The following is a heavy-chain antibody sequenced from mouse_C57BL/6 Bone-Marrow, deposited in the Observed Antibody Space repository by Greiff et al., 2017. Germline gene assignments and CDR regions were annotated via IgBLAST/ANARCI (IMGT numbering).Heavy chain of an antibody. CDR3: ARDTTVVSPYWYFDV. V-gene: IGHV1-56*01. CDR2: IFPGSGST. D-gene: IGHD1-1*01. Sequence: VKLMESGPELVRPGASVKISCKAPGYTFTSHWMQWVRQRHGQGLEWIGEIFPGSGSTYYNEKFEGKDILTVDTSSSIAYMQLSSLTSEDSAVYFGARDTTVVSPYWYFDVWGTGTTVTVSS. J-gene: IGHJ1*03. CDR1: GYTFTSHW.